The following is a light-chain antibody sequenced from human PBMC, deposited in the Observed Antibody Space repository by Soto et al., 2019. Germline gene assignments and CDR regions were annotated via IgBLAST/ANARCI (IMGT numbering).Light chain of an antibody. V-gene: IGLV1-47*01. CDR2: RNN. CDR3: STWDDSLSDVI. J-gene: IGLJ2*01. CDR1: SSNFGRNY. Sequence: QSVLTQPPSASGTPGQRVTISCSGSSSNFGRNYVSWYQHLPGTAPTPLIYRNNQRPSGVPDRFSGSKSGTSASLAISGLRSEDEADYYCSTWDDSLSDVIFGGGTKVTVL.